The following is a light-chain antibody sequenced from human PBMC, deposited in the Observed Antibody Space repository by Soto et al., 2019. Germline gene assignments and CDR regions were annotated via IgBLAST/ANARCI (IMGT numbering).Light chain of an antibody. CDR1: RNVTTN. Sequence: IVMKQSPATLSVSPGERAALSCTASRNVTTNLAWYQQRPGLAPRLLISGASTRATGFPARFSGSGSGTEFTLTISSLQSEDFAIYYCQQYNYWPRAFGQGTKVEIK. J-gene: IGKJ1*01. CDR2: GAS. V-gene: IGKV3-15*01. CDR3: QQYNYWPRA.